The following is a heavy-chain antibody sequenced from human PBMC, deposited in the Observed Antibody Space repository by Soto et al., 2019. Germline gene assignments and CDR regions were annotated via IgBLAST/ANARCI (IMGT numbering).Heavy chain of an antibody. D-gene: IGHD2-21*02. V-gene: IGHV1-46*01. CDR3: TRADSDVVILPDVRPLFDL. CDR1: GYDFFKYN. Sequence: QVQLVQSGAEVKKPGASVKVSCKTSGYDFFKYNMHWVRQAPGQGLEWMCVINTNGGYTRHAQKFQGRVIMTRDTSSKIVYMALSGLTSADTAMYYCTRADSDVVILPDVRPLFDLWGQGALVTVSS. CDR2: INTNGGYT. J-gene: IGHJ4*02.